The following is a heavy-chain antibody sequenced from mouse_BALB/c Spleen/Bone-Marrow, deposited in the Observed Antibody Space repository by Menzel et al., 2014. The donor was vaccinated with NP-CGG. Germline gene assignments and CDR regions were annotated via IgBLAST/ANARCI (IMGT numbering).Heavy chain of an antibody. Sequence: VQLQQSGAELVRPGTSVKVSCKASGYAFTNYLIEWIKQRPGQGLEWIGVINPGSGGTNYNEKFKGKATLTADKSSSTAYMQLSSLTSDESAVYFCARNANWLFTYWGQGTLVTVSA. V-gene: IGHV1-54*01. CDR1: GYAFTNYL. J-gene: IGHJ3*01. D-gene: IGHD4-1*01. CDR2: INPGSGGT. CDR3: ARNANWLFTY.